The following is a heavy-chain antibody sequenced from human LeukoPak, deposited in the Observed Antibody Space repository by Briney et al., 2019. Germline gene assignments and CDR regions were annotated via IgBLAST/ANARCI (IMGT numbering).Heavy chain of an antibody. D-gene: IGHD3-10*01. CDR3: ARGGHGITMVRGDFDY. CDR2: ISAYNGNT. V-gene: IGHV1-18*04. J-gene: IGHJ4*02. Sequence: ASVKVSCKASGYTFTSYGISWVRQAPGEGLEWMGWISAYNGNTNYAQRLQGRVTMTTDTSTSTAYMELRSLRSDDTAVYYCARGGHGITMVRGDFDYWGQGTLVTVSS. CDR1: GYTFTSYG.